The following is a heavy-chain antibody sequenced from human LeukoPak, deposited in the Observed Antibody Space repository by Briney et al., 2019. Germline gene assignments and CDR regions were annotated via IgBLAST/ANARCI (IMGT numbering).Heavy chain of an antibody. CDR1: GYTFTAYG. V-gene: IGHV1-18*01. J-gene: IGHJ4*02. Sequence: GASVKVSCKASGYTFTAYGINWVRQAPGQGLEWMGWISTYNGNTNYAQKVQDRVTMTTDTSATTAYMEMRSLRSVDTAVYYCVRGISYGDSYYFDFWGQGTLVTVSS. D-gene: IGHD4-17*01. CDR3: VRGISYGDSYYFDF. CDR2: ISTYNGNT.